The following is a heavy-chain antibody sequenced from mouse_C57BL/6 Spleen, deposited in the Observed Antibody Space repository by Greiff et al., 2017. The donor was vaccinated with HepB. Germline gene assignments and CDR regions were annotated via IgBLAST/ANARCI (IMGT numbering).Heavy chain of an antibody. CDR3: ARGNITTVVNAMDY. CDR1: GYAFSSSW. D-gene: IGHD1-1*01. Sequence: VKLMEPGPELVKPGASVKISCKASGYAFSSSWMNWVKQRPGKGLEWIGRIYPGDGDTNYNGKFKGKATLTADKSSSTAYMQLSSLTSEDSAVYFGARGNITTVVNAMDYWGQGTSVTVSS. CDR2: IYPGDGDT. J-gene: IGHJ4*01. V-gene: IGHV1-82*01.